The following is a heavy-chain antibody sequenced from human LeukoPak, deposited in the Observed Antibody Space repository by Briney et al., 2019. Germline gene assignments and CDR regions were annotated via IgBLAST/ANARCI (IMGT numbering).Heavy chain of an antibody. D-gene: IGHD6-6*01. J-gene: IGHJ4*02. V-gene: IGHV4-34*01. CDR2: INHSGST. Sequence: SETLSLTCAVYGGSLSGYYWSWIRQPPGKGLEWIGEINHSGSTNYNPSLKSRVTISVDTSKNQFSLKLSSVTAADTAVYYCARGYSSSPDYWGQGTLVTVSS. CDR3: ARGYSSSPDY. CDR1: GGSLSGYY.